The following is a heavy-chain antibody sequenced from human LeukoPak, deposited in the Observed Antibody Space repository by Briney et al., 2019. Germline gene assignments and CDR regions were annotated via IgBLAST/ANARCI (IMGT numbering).Heavy chain of an antibody. D-gene: IGHD2-15*01. CDR2: ISSSSSYI. V-gene: IGHV3-21*01. CDR1: GFTFSSYA. CDR3: ARDLSRYCSGGSCFSLFDY. J-gene: IGHJ4*02. Sequence: GALRLSCAASGFTFSSYAMTWVRQAPGKGLEWVSSISSSSSYIYYADSVKGRFTISRDNAKNSLYLQMNSLRAEDTAVYYCARDLSRYCSGGSCFSLFDYWGQGTLVTVSS.